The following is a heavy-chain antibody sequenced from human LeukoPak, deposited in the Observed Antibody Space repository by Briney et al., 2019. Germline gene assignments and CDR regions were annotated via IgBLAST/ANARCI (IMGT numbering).Heavy chain of an antibody. V-gene: IGHV3-74*01. J-gene: IGHJ6*02. Sequence: GGSLRLSCAASGFTFSSYWMHWVRQAPGKGLVWVSRINSDGSSTSYADSVKGQFTISRDNAKNSLYLQMNTLRADDTAVYYCASVYLDVWGQGTTVTVSS. CDR1: GFTFSSYW. CDR2: INSDGSST. CDR3: ASVYLDV. D-gene: IGHD3-16*01.